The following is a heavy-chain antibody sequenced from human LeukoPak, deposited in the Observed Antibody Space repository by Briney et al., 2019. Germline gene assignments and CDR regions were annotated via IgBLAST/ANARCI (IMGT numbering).Heavy chain of an antibody. J-gene: IGHJ4*02. CDR1: GFTFSSYA. CDR3: AKDLDLAADY. CDR2: ISYDGSNK. D-gene: IGHD6-25*01. Sequence: GGSLRLSCAASGFTFSSYAMHWVRQAPGKGLEWVAVISYDGSNKYYADSVKGRFTISRDNSKNTLYLQMNSLRAEDTAVYYCAKDLDLAADYWGQGTLVTVSS. V-gene: IGHV3-30-3*01.